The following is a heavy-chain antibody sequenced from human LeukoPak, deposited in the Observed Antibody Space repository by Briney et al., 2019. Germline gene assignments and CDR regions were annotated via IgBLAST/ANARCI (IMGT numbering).Heavy chain of an antibody. V-gene: IGHV4-61*02. CDR1: GGSISSGSYY. CDR2: IYTSGST. J-gene: IGHJ4*02. CDR3: ARDSSGELIT. Sequence: PSQTLSLTCTVSGGSISSGSYYWSWIRQPAGKGLEWIGRIYTSGSTNYSPSLKSRVTISVDTSKNQFSLKLSSVTAADTAVYYCARDSSGELITWGQGTLVTVSS. D-gene: IGHD3-22*01.